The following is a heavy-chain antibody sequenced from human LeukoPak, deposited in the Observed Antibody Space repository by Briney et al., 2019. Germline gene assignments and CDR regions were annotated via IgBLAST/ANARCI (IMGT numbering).Heavy chain of an antibody. CDR1: GFTFSTYA. Sequence: PGGSLRLSCAASGFTFSTYAMSWVRQAPGKGLEWVSAVSGGGGTTHYADSVKGRFTISRDNSENTLSLRMTSLRDEDTAVYYCAKESYFATAVWGQGTTVTVSS. CDR3: AKESYFATAV. CDR2: VSGGGGTT. J-gene: IGHJ6*02. D-gene: IGHD2-15*01. V-gene: IGHV3-23*01.